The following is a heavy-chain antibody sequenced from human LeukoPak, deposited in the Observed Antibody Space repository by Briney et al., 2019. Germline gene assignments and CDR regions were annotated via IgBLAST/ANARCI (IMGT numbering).Heavy chain of an antibody. V-gene: IGHV4-59*01. J-gene: IGHJ4*02. D-gene: IGHD2-8*01. Sequence: SETLSLTCAAYGGSFSGYYWSWIRQPPGKGLEWIGYIYYSGSTNYNPSLKSRVTISVDTSKNQFSLKLSSVTAADTAVYYCARDHNGVLDYWGQGTLVTVSS. CDR2: IYYSGST. CDR1: GGSFSGYY. CDR3: ARDHNGVLDY.